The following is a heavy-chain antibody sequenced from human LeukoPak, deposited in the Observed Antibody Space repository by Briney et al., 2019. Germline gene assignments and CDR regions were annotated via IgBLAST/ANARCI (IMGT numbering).Heavy chain of an antibody. V-gene: IGHV1-46*01. D-gene: IGHD2-15*01. CDR2: INPSSGST. CDR1: AYTFTSYY. J-gene: IGHJ3*02. CDR3: ARDLLDCSGGSCYRIVAFDI. Sequence: ASVKVSCKASAYTFTSYYMHWVRQAPGQGLEWTGIINPSSGSTSYAQKFQGRVTMTRDTSTSTVYMALSSLRSEDTAVYYCARDLLDCSGGSCYRIVAFDIWGQGTMVTVSS.